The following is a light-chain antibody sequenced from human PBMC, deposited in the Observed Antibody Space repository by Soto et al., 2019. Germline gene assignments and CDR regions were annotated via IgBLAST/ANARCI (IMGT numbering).Light chain of an antibody. CDR2: DAS. CDR3: QQYHSFSGT. CDR1: QSISTW. Sequence: DIQMTQSPSTLSASVGDGVTITCRASQSISTWLAWYQQKPGKAPKLLIYDASSLESGVPSRFSGSGSGTEFTLTISSLQPDDFATYYCQQYHSFSGTFGQGTKVEIK. V-gene: IGKV1-5*01. J-gene: IGKJ1*01.